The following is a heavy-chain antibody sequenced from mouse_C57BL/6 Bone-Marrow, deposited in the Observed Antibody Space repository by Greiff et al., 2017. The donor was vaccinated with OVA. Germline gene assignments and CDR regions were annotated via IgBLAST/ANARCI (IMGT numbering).Heavy chain of an antibody. D-gene: IGHD2-4*01. V-gene: IGHV2-5*01. CDR3: AKKGIYYDYDVDY. CDR2: IWRGGST. J-gene: IGHJ2*01. CDR1: GFSLTSYG. Sequence: QVQLQQSGPGLVQPSQSLSITCTVSGFSLTSYGVHWVRQSPGKGLEWLGVIWRGGSTDYNAAFMSRLSITKDNSKSQVFFKMNSLQADDTAIYYCAKKGIYYDYDVDYWGQGTTLTVSS.